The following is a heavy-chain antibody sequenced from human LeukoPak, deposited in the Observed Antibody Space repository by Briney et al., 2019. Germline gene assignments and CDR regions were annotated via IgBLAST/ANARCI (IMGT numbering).Heavy chain of an antibody. V-gene: IGHV4-4*07. CDR1: GGSISSYY. J-gene: IGHJ5*02. Sequence: SETLSLTCTVSGGSISSYYWSWIRQPAGKGLEWIGRIYTSGGTNYNPSLKSRVTISVDTSKNQFSLRLTSVTAADTAVYYCAKNDYGGNLPSIPWGQGTLVTVSS. D-gene: IGHD4-23*01. CDR3: AKNDYGGNLPSIP. CDR2: IYTSGGT.